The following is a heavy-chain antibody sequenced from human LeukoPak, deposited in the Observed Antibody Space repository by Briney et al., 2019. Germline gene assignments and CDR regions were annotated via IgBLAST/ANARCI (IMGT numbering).Heavy chain of an antibody. D-gene: IGHD3-3*01. CDR2: IYYSGTT. Sequence: PSETLSLTCSVSGGSISSRSHYWGWIRQSPGKGLEWIVTIYYSGTTFDNPSLQSRVSISVDTSRNQFSLRLNSVTAADTAVYYCARRNDYDFWSGNQYYFDYWGQGTLVTVSS. CDR3: ARRNDYDFWSGNQYYFDY. J-gene: IGHJ4*02. V-gene: IGHV4-39*01. CDR1: GGSISSRSHY.